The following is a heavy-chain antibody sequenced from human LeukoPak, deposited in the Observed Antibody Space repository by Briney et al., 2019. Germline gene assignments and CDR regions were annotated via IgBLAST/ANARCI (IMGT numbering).Heavy chain of an antibody. CDR3: AKEIGSGRYPLDY. Sequence: GGSLRLSCAASGFTFSSYWMHWVRQAPGKGLVWVSRINSDGSSTSYADSVKGRFTISRDNSKNTLFLQMSSLRAEDTAVYYCAKEIGSGRYPLDYWGQGTLVTVSS. V-gene: IGHV3-74*01. CDR1: GFTFSSYW. D-gene: IGHD3-10*01. J-gene: IGHJ4*02. CDR2: INSDGSST.